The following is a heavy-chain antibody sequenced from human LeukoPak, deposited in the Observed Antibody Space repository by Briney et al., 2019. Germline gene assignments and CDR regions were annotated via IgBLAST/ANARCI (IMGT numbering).Heavy chain of an antibody. CDR1: GFTFSSYA. CDR2: ISGSGGST. Sequence: PGGSLRLSCAASGFTFSSYAMSWVRQAPGKGLERVSAISGSGGSTYYADSVKGRFTISRDNSKNTLYLQMNSLRAEDTAVYYCAKDENYYDSSGYYPFFDYWGQGTLVTVSS. D-gene: IGHD3-22*01. CDR3: AKDENYYDSSGYYPFFDY. J-gene: IGHJ4*02. V-gene: IGHV3-23*01.